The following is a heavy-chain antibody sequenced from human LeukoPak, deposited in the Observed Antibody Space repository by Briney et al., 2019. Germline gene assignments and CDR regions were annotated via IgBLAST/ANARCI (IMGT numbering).Heavy chain of an antibody. CDR3: ARGTSPLDYWYFDL. J-gene: IGHJ2*01. CDR2: VTGGGVNT. V-gene: IGHV3-23*01. D-gene: IGHD3-16*02. Sequence: GGSLRLSCASSGFIFTNYAMSWVRQTPRTGLEWIASVTGGGVNTYYADSVKGRFTVSRDTSKKTLPLQMNSLRDEDTAIYYCARGTSPLDYWYFDLWGSGTLVTVSS. CDR1: GFIFTNYA.